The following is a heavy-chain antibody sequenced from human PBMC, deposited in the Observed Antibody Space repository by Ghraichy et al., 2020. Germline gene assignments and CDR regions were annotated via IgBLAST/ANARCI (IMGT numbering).Heavy chain of an antibody. Sequence: SQTLSLTCTFSGGSVNSGSYYWSWIRQPPGKGLEWIGYIYYSGSTNYSPSLKSRVTISIDTSKNQFSLKLTSVTTADTAVYFCARLALGYCSRGSCYSLDYWGQGTLVTVSS. CDR3: ARLALGYCSRGSCYSLDY. J-gene: IGHJ4*02. CDR2: IYYSGST. CDR1: GGSVNSGSYY. V-gene: IGHV4-61*01. D-gene: IGHD2-15*01.